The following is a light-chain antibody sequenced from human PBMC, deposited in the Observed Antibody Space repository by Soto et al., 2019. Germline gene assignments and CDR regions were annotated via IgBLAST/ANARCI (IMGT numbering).Light chain of an antibody. CDR3: QQTYNTPIT. V-gene: IGKV1-39*01. Sequence: DIQITQSPSPLSASVGDRVTITCRASQFISRHLNWYQQKPGKAPNLLIYAASSLQSGVPSRFSGSGSGTDFTLTISCLQPEDFATYYCQQTYNTPITFGQGTRLENK. CDR1: QFISRH. CDR2: AAS. J-gene: IGKJ5*01.